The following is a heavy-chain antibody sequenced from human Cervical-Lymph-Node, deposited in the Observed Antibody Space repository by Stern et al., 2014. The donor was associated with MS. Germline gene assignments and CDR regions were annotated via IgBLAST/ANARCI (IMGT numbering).Heavy chain of an antibody. D-gene: IGHD1-26*01. CDR2: INPSRNTT. V-gene: IGHV1-46*03. J-gene: IGHJ4*02. Sequence: VHLVESGAEVKKPGASVKVSCKASGYTFRKYYMHWVRQAPGQGLEWVVIINPSRNTTSHAQKFQDRVTISKDTSTSTVYMELSSLRSEDTAVYYCARDSSGTYSSLDYWGQGTLVTVSS. CDR3: ARDSSGTYSSLDY. CDR1: GYTFRKYY.